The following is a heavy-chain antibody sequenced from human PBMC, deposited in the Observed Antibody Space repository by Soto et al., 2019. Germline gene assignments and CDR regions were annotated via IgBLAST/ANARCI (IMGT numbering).Heavy chain of an antibody. CDR2: LYSSGLT. J-gene: IGHJ6*02. V-gene: IGHV3-53*01. CDR1: GFIVSSHY. Sequence: QLVESGGGLIQPGGSLRLSCAASGFIVSSHYMTWVRQAPGKGLEWVAVLYSSGLTYYADSVKGRSRISRVNSNNTLFLQLDGVRAEDTAVYYCARVVRDSWVPRGYGLDVWGQGTTVTVSS. D-gene: IGHD2-15*01. CDR3: ARVVRDSWVPRGYGLDV.